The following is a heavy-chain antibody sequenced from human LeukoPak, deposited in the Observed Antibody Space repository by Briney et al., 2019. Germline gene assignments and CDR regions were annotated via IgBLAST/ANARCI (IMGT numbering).Heavy chain of an antibody. CDR1: GFTFDDYG. Sequence: RSGGSLRLSCAASGFTFDDYGMSWVRQAPGKGLEWVSGINWNGGSTGYADSVKGRFTISRDNAKNSLYLQMNSLRAEDTALYYCARGWWFGELGGNFDYWGQGTLVTVSS. V-gene: IGHV3-20*04. CDR2: INWNGGST. CDR3: ARGWWFGELGGNFDY. J-gene: IGHJ4*02. D-gene: IGHD3-10*01.